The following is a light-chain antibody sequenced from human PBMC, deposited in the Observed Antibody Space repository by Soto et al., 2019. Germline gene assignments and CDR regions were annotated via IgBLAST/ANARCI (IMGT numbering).Light chain of an antibody. Sequence: IVLTQSPGTLSVSPGERATLSCIASQTVSSNFLAWYQHKPGQAPRLLIYLPSNRAAGIPARFSGSGSETDFTLTISDVEPEDVAVYYCHQRQSWPRTLGQGTKVDIK. CDR3: HQRQSWPRT. J-gene: IGKJ1*01. CDR2: LPS. V-gene: IGKV3-20*01. CDR1: QTVSSNF.